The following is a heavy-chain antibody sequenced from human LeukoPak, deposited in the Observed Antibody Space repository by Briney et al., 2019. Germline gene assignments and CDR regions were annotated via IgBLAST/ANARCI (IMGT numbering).Heavy chain of an antibody. J-gene: IGHJ1*01. CDR3: SYLSRGF. CDR2: LRPKGGDEAT. D-gene: IGHD3-22*01. Sequence: GGSLRLSCVASGFTLSDLWMRWVRQAPGRGLECVGRLRPKGGDEATGFTDPRSKRFTVSRNDSKNTMYLEMRNLKAEDTGLGCCSYLSRGFWGQGTQVTVSS. CDR1: GFTLSDLW. V-gene: IGHV3-15*01.